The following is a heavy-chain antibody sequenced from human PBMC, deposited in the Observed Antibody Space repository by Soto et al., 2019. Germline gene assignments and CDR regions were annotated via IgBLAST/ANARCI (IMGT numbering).Heavy chain of an antibody. Sequence: VASVKVSCKASGYTFTSYYMHWVRQAPGQGLEWMGIINPSGGSTSYAQKFQGRATMTRDTSTSTVYMELSSLRSEDTAVYYCARAYYYDSSGYPAGMDVWGQGTTVTVSS. D-gene: IGHD3-22*01. CDR2: INPSGGST. CDR1: GYTFTSYY. J-gene: IGHJ6*02. V-gene: IGHV1-46*01. CDR3: ARAYYYDSSGYPAGMDV.